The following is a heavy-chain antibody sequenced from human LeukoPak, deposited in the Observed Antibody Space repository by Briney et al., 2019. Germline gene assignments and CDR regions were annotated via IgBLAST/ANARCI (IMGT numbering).Heavy chain of an antibody. CDR1: GYTFTSYG. CDR2: ISAYNGNT. D-gene: IGHD6-13*01. Sequence: GASVKVSCKASGYTFTSYGFSWVRQAPGQGLEWMGWISAYNGNTRYAQNLQGRVTMTEDTSTDTAYMELSSLRSEDTAVYYCATSGRLRKYSSSWYRPYNWFDPWGQGTLVTVSS. V-gene: IGHV1-18*01. J-gene: IGHJ5*02. CDR3: ATSGRLRKYSSSWYRPYNWFDP.